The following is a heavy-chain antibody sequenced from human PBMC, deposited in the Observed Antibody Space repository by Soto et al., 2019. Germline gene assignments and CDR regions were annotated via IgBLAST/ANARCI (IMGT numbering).Heavy chain of an antibody. J-gene: IGHJ4*02. CDR1: GGSISSGDYY. D-gene: IGHD4-17*01. V-gene: IGHV4-30-4*01. CDR2: IYYSGST. CDR3: ARVPHDYGDSDDQYYFDY. Sequence: QVQLQESGPGLVKPSQTLSLTCTVSGGSISSGDYYWSWIRQPPGKGLEWIGYIYYSGSTYYNPSRKSRVTISVDTSKNQFSLKLSSVTAADTAVYYCARVPHDYGDSDDQYYFDYWGQGTLVTVSS.